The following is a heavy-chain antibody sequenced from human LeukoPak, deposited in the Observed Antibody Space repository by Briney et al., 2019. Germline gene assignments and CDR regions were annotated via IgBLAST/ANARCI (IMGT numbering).Heavy chain of an antibody. V-gene: IGHV3-21*01. J-gene: IGHJ4*02. Sequence: GVSLTLSCAASVLIFRIYSMNGLRHATERGLEGVSSIISSSCYIYYAHSVKGRFTISRDNAKNSLYLPMYSQRAEHTAVYYCAKVDWNGGRCNSDYWGQGTLVTVSS. CDR2: IISSSCYI. D-gene: IGHD2-15*01. CDR1: VLIFRIYS. CDR3: AKVDWNGGRCNSDY.